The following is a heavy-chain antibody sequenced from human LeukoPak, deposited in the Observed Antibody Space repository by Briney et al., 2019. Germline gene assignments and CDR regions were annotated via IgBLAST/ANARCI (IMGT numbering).Heavy chain of an antibody. J-gene: IGHJ4*02. Sequence: GASVKVSCKASGGTFGSYAISWVRQAPGQGLEWMGRIIPILGIANYAQKFQGRVTITADKSTSTAYMELSSLRSEDTAVYYCARDKHRYSSGWYGDSYFDYWGQGTLVTVSS. D-gene: IGHD6-19*01. CDR3: ARDKHRYSSGWYGDSYFDY. CDR2: IIPILGIA. CDR1: GGTFGSYA. V-gene: IGHV1-69*04.